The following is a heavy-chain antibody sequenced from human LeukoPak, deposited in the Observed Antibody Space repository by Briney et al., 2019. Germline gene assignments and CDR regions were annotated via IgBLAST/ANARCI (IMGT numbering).Heavy chain of an antibody. Sequence: GESLKISCKGSGYIFTTYWIGWVRQMPGKGLEWMGIIYPGDSDTRYSPSFQGQVTISADKSISTAYLQWSSLKASDTAIYYCARTPDSTWSFEYWGQGTLVTVSS. D-gene: IGHD2/OR15-2a*01. CDR1: GYIFTTYW. CDR3: ARTPDSTWSFEY. V-gene: IGHV5-51*01. J-gene: IGHJ4*02. CDR2: IYPGDSDT.